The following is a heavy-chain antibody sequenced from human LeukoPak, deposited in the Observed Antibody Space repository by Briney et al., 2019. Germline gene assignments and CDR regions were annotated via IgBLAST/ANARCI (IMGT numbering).Heavy chain of an antibody. Sequence: PGGSLRLSCAASGFTFSNYAMSWVRQAPGKGLEWVSAIGTAGDTYYPGSVKGRFTISRENAKNSLYLQMNSLRAGDTAVYYCARAAPGQQLVGDYGYYYGMDVWGQGTTVTVSS. D-gene: IGHD6-13*01. CDR1: GFTFSNYA. J-gene: IGHJ6*02. V-gene: IGHV3-13*01. CDR2: IGTAGDT. CDR3: ARAAPGQQLVGDYGYYYGMDV.